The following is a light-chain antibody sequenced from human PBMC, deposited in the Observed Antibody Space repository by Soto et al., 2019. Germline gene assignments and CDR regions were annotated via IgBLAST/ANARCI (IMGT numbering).Light chain of an antibody. CDR3: QQYNNCPPET. Sequence: EIVMTQSPATLSVSPGDRATISCRASQSVSSNLAWYQQKPGQAPRLLIYGASTRATGIPARFSGSGSGTEFTLPISSLQSADFAVYYCQQYNNCPPETFGQGTKVEIK. J-gene: IGKJ1*01. V-gene: IGKV3-15*01. CDR1: QSVSSN. CDR2: GAS.